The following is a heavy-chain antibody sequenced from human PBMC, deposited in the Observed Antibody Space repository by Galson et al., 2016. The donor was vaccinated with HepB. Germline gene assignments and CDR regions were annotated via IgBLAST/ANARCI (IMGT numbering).Heavy chain of an antibody. J-gene: IGHJ4*02. CDR3: ARDTTAGGPVFDY. CDR1: GFAFRNLA. V-gene: IGHV3-23*01. Sequence: SLRLSCAASGFAFRNLAMSWVRQAPGNGLQWVSTVSGVDGGTYYAASVKGRFTISRDNAKNSLYLQMNSLIGEDTAVYYCARDTTAGGPVFDYWGQGILVTVSS. CDR2: VSGVDGGT. D-gene: IGHD6-13*01.